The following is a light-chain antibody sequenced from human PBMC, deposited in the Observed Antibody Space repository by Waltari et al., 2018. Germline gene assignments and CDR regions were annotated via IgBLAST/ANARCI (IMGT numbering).Light chain of an antibody. CDR1: SSNIGAGYD. CDR3: QSYDSRRGGQVV. Sequence: QSVLTQPPFLSGAPGQTITISCTGSSSNIGAGYDLNWYQQLPGKAPKLLMLGFSNRPSGVPDRFAGSKSGTAAALAITGLQPEDEADYYCQSYDSRRGGQVVFGGGTKVTVL. J-gene: IGLJ3*02. CDR2: GFS. V-gene: IGLV1-40*01.